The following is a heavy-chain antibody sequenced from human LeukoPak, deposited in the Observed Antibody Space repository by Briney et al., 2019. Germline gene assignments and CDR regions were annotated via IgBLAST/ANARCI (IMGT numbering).Heavy chain of an antibody. Sequence: PSETLSLTCTVSGGSISSSSYYWGWLRQPPGKGLEWIGSIYYSGSTYYNPSLKSRVTISVDTSKNQFSLKLSSVTAADTAVYYCARHSGPPYYFDYWGQGTLVTVSS. CDR1: GGSISSSSYY. J-gene: IGHJ4*02. D-gene: IGHD3-10*01. V-gene: IGHV4-39*01. CDR2: IYYSGST. CDR3: ARHSGPPYYFDY.